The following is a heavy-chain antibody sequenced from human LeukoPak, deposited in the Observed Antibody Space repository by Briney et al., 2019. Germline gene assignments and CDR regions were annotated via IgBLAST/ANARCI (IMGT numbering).Heavy chain of an antibody. D-gene: IGHD2-21*01. J-gene: IGHJ6*02. V-gene: IGHV3-7*01. CDR3: ARYCGGDCYGMDV. Sequence: PGGSLRLSCTASEFTFSSYWMSWVRQAPGKGLEWVANIEQDGSEKDYVDSVKGRFTISRDNAKNSLYLQMNNLRAEDTAVYYCARYCGGDCYGMDVWGQGTTVTVSS. CDR1: EFTFSSYW. CDR2: IEQDGSEK.